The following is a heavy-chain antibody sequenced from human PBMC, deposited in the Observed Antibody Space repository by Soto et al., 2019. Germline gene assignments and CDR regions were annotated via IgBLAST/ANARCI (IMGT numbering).Heavy chain of an antibody. V-gene: IGHV1-46*01. CDR1: GYTFTSYY. CDR3: ARLLRTSPYRGWPYFDY. J-gene: IGHJ4*02. CDR2: INPSGGST. D-gene: IGHD6-19*01. Sequence: ASVKVSCKASGYTFTSYYMHWVRQAPGQGLEWMGIINPSGGSTSYAQKFQGRVTMTRDTSTSTVYMELSSLRSEDTAVYYCARLLRTSPYRGWPYFDYWGQGTLVTVSS.